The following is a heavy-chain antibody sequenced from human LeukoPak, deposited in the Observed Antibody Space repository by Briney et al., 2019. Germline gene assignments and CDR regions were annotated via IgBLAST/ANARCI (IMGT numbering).Heavy chain of an antibody. CDR2: ISSSGSTI. D-gene: IGHD3-10*02. Sequence: GGSLRLSCAASGFTFSSYGMTWVRQAPGKGLEWVSYISSSGSTIYYADSVKGRFTISRDNAKNSLYLQMNSLRAEDTAVYYCAELGITMIGGVWGEGTTVTISS. CDR3: AELGITMIGGV. CDR1: GFTFSSYG. V-gene: IGHV3-48*04. J-gene: IGHJ6*04.